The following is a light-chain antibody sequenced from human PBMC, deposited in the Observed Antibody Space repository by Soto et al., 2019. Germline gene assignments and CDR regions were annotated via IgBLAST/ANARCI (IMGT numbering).Light chain of an antibody. CDR3: QQRSNWPPIT. V-gene: IGKV3-11*01. CDR1: QSVSSY. Sequence: EIVLTQSPATLSLCPGERATLSCRASQSVSSYLAWYQQKPGQAPRLLIHDASNRATGIPARFSGSGSGTDFTLTISSLEPEDFAVYYCQQRSNWPPITFGQGTRLEIK. J-gene: IGKJ5*01. CDR2: DAS.